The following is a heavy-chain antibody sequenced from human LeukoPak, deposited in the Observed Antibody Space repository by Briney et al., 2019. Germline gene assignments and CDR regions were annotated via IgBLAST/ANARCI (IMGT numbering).Heavy chain of an antibody. J-gene: IGHJ4*02. CDR1: GYTFTGYY. Sequence: ASVKVSCKASGYTFTGYYMHWVRQAPGQGLEWMGWISAYNGNTNYAQKLQGRVTMTTDTSTSTAYMELRSLRSDDTAVYYCARDRGDSGSYPDTFDYWGQGALVTVSS. CDR2: ISAYNGNT. D-gene: IGHD1-26*01. CDR3: ARDRGDSGSYPDTFDY. V-gene: IGHV1-18*04.